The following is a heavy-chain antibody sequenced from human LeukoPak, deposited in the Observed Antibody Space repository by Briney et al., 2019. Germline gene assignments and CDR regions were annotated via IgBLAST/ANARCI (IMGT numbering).Heavy chain of an antibody. CDR2: INPNSGGT. CDR3: ARGMWWIQIWLPWNYYGMDV. Sequence: ASGNVSCKPAGYSFTGYYMHWVRQAPGQGLEWMGWINPNSGGTNYAQTFQGRVTMTRDTSISTAYMYLSRLRSDDTAVYYCARGMWWIQIWLPWNYYGMDVWGQGTTVTVSS. V-gene: IGHV1-2*02. D-gene: IGHD5-18*01. J-gene: IGHJ6*02. CDR1: GYSFTGYY.